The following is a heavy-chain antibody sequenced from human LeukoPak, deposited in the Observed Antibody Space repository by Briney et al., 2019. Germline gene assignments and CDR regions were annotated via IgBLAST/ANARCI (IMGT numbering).Heavy chain of an antibody. Sequence: SETLSLTCTVSGDSISSYYWSWIRQSAGKGLEWIGRIHTSGSTDYSPSLKSRVTMSIDTSKTQFSLKVNSATAADTGVYYCARAPEFSSGWLLDYWGQGSLVTVSS. V-gene: IGHV4-4*07. CDR2: IHTSGST. J-gene: IGHJ4*02. CDR3: ARAPEFSSGWLLDY. CDR1: GDSISSYY. D-gene: IGHD6-19*01.